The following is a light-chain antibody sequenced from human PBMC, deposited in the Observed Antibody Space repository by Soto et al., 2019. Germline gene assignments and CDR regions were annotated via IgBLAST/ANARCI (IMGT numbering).Light chain of an antibody. CDR1: QSVSSSY. CDR3: QQYGSSPYT. J-gene: IGKJ2*01. Sequence: EIVLTQSPGTLSLSPGQRVTLSCRASQSVSSSYLAWYQQKPGQAPRLLIYGASSRATGIPDRFSGSGSETDFTLTISRLEPEDCAVYYCQQYGSSPYTFGQGPKLEIK. CDR2: GAS. V-gene: IGKV3-20*01.